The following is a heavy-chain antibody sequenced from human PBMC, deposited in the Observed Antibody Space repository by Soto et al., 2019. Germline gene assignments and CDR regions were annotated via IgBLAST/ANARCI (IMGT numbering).Heavy chain of an antibody. Sequence: SETLSLTCTVSGGSISSSSYYWGWIRQPPGKGLEWIGSIYYSGSTYYNPSLKSRVTISVDTSKNQFSLKLSSVTAADTAVYYCARCPLYSLELRQPFDYWGQGTLVTVSS. CDR3: ARCPLYSLELRQPFDY. D-gene: IGHD1-7*01. CDR1: GGSISSSSYY. J-gene: IGHJ4*02. CDR2: IYYSGST. V-gene: IGHV4-39*01.